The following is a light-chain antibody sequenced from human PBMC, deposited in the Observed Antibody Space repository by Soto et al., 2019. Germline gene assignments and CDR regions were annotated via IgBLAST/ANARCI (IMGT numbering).Light chain of an antibody. J-gene: IGKJ1*01. V-gene: IGKV3D-20*01. Sequence: EIVLTQSPATLSLSPGERATLSCRASQSVSRYLFWYQQKPGLAPRLLIYDASNRATGVPARFSGSGSGTDFTLTISRLEPEDFAVYYCQMYGSSPPGTFGQGTKVDIK. CDR1: QSVSRY. CDR2: DAS. CDR3: QMYGSSPPGT.